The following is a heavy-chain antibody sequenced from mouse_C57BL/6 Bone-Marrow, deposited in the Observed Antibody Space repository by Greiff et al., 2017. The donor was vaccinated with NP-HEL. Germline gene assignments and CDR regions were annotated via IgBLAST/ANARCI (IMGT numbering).Heavy chain of an antibody. CDR3: ARGLLRLYYFDY. V-gene: IGHV1-55*01. CDR1: GYTFTSYW. D-gene: IGHD2-3*01. J-gene: IGHJ2*01. CDR2: IYPGSGST. Sequence: QVHVKQPGAELVKPGASVKMSCKASGYTFTSYWITWVKQRPGQGLEWIGDIYPGSGSTNYNEKFKSKATLTVDTSSSTAYMQLSSLTSEDSAVYYCARGLLRLYYFDYWGQGTTLTVSS.